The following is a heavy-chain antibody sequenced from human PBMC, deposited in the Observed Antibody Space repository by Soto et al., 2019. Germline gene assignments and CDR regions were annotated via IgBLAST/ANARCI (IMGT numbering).Heavy chain of an antibody. Sequence: GGSLRLSCAASGFTFSSYAVSWVRQAPGKGPEWISSISGSGSTIYYADSVKGRFTISRDNSKNTLYLQMSSLRAEDTAVYYCAKVFYYYDSSGYYYFDYWGQGTLVTVSS. CDR3: AKVFYYYDSSGYYYFDY. CDR1: GFTFSSYA. J-gene: IGHJ4*02. V-gene: IGHV3-23*01. CDR2: ISGSGSTI. D-gene: IGHD3-22*01.